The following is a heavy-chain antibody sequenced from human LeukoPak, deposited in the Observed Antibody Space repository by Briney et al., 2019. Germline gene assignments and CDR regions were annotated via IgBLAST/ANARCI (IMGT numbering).Heavy chain of an antibody. CDR2: IYYSGST. CDR1: GDSINNYF. CDR3: ARIYYYGSLYYFDY. Sequence: LETLSLTCSVSGDSINNYFWSWIRQPPGKGLEWIGYIYYSGSTNYSPSFESRVTISVATSKNQFSLRLKSVTAADTAVYYCARIYYYGSLYYFDYWGQGTLVTVSS. V-gene: IGHV4-59*08. D-gene: IGHD3-10*01. J-gene: IGHJ4*02.